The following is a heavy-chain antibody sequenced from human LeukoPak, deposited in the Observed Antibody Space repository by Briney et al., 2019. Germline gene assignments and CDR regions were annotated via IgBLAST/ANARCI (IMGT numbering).Heavy chain of an antibody. D-gene: IGHD1-1*01. V-gene: IGHV3-74*01. J-gene: IGHJ4*02. CDR2: ISSDGSST. CDR1: GCTFSTYW. Sequence: PGGSLRLPCAASGCTFSTYWMHWVRLAPGKGLVWLSRISSDGSSTNYADSVKGRFTISRDNAKNSLYLQMTSLSDEDTAVYYCVREELPNAEDWGQGTLVTVSS. CDR3: VREELPNAED.